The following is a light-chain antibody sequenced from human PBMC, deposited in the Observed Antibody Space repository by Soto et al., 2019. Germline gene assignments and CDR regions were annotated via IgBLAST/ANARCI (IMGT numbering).Light chain of an antibody. V-gene: IGLV1-44*01. Sequence: QSVLTQPPSASGTPGQRVTISCSGSSPNIGSNTVNWYQQVTGTAPKLLIYSNDQRPSGVPDRFSGSKSGTSASLAISGLQSEDEADYSCAAWDDSLSGPVFGGGTKLTVL. J-gene: IGLJ2*01. CDR2: SND. CDR3: AAWDDSLSGPV. CDR1: SPNIGSNT.